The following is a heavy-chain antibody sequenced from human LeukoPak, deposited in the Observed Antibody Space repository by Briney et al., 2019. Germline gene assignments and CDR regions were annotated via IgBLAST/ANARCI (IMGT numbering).Heavy chain of an antibody. CDR3: ARVGSSWYYFDY. V-gene: IGHV4-59*01. D-gene: IGHD6-13*01. CDR1: GGSISSYY. Sequence: SETLSLTSTVSGGSISSYYWSWIRQPPGKGLEWIGYIYYSGSTNYNPSLKSRVTISVDTSKNQFSLKLSSVTAADTAVYYCARVGSSWYYFDYWGQGTLVTVSS. J-gene: IGHJ4*02. CDR2: IYYSGST.